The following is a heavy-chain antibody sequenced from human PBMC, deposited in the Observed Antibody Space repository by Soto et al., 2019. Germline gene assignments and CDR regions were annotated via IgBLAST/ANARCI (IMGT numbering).Heavy chain of an antibody. Sequence: GGSLRLSCEGPGSTFSDYGFHWVRQAPGKGLEWVAMISYDGSDRYYRDSVQGRFTISRDDSKNTVFLQMNSLRTEDTAMYYCARSTYCNGGSCYPQYWGPGTLVTVSS. D-gene: IGHD2-15*01. CDR2: ISYDGSDR. V-gene: IGHV3-30*03. CDR3: ARSTYCNGGSCYPQY. J-gene: IGHJ4*02. CDR1: GSTFSDYG.